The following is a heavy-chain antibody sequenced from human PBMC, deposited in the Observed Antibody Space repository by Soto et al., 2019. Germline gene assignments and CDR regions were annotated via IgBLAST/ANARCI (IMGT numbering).Heavy chain of an antibody. J-gene: IGHJ5*02. CDR3: AKDSGGIAAARSNWFDP. D-gene: IGHD6-13*01. Sequence: GGSLRLSCAASGFTFDDYAMHWVRQAPGKGLEWVSGISWNSGSIGYADSVKGRFTISRDNAKNSLYLQMNSLRAEDTALYYCAKDSGGIAAARSNWFDPWGQGTLVTVSS. V-gene: IGHV3-9*01. CDR2: ISWNSGSI. CDR1: GFTFDDYA.